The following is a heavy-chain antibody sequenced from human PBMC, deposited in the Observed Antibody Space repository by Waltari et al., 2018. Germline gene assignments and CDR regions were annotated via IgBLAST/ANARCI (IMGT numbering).Heavy chain of an antibody. D-gene: IGHD3-10*01. Sequence: QPPGKGLAWIGSIYYSGSTYYNPSLKSRVTISVDTSKKQFSLKLRSVTAADTAVYYCARHEGTASYYFDYWGQGTLVTVSS. CDR2: IYYSGST. J-gene: IGHJ4*02. V-gene: IGHV4-39*01. CDR3: ARHEGTASYYFDY.